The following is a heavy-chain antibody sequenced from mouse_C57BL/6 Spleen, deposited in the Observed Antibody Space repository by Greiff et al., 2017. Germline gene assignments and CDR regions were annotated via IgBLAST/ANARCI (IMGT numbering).Heavy chain of an antibody. CDR2: IYPGDGDT. V-gene: IGHV1-82*01. Sequence: VQLQQSGSELVKPGASVKISCKASGYAFSSSWMNWVKQRPGKGLEWIGRIYPGDGDTNYNGKFKGKATLTADKSSSTAYMQLSSLTSEDSAVYFCAIYYGNHYAMDYWGQGTSVTVSS. D-gene: IGHD2-1*01. CDR3: AIYYGNHYAMDY. J-gene: IGHJ4*01. CDR1: GYAFSSSW.